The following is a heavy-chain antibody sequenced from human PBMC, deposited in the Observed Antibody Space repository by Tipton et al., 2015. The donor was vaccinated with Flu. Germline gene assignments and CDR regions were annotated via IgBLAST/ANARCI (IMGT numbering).Heavy chain of an antibody. J-gene: IGHJ1*01. V-gene: IGHV3-9*01. D-gene: IGHD3-3*01. CDR1: GFTFGDFA. CDR2: INWNSGTT. CDR3: VKGRDGVVIQYFQH. Sequence: RSLRLSCAASGFTFGDFAMHWVRQAPGKGLEWVSGINWNSGTTGYADSVKGRFTISRDNAKNSLYLQMNSLRAEDTALYYCVKGRDGVVIQYFQHWGQGTLVTVSS.